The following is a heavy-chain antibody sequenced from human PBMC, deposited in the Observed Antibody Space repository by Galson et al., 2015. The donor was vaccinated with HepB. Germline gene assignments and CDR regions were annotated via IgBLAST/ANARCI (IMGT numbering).Heavy chain of an antibody. D-gene: IGHD3-10*01. CDR2: ISAYNGNT. J-gene: IGHJ5*02. Sequence: SVKVSCKASGYTFTSYGISWVRQAPGQGLEWMGWISAYNGNTNYAQKLQGRVTMTTDTSTSTAYMELRSLRSDDTAVYYCARDIWANYYGSGSYYNVWFDPWGQGTLVTVSS. V-gene: IGHV1-18*01. CDR1: GYTFTSYG. CDR3: ARDIWANYYGSGSYYNVWFDP.